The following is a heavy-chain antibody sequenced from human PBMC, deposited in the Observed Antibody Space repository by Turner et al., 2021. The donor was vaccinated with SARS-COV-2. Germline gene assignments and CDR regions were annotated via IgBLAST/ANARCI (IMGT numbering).Heavy chain of an antibody. V-gene: IGHV4-39*01. Sequence: QLQLQDSGPGLVKPSETLSLTCTVSGGSISSVSYYWGWIRQPPGKGLEWIGNVYYSGTTYYNPSLKSRVTISVDTSKNQFSLKLTSVTAADTAVYYCARRLLSPLGGMDVWGQGTTVTVSS. J-gene: IGHJ6*02. CDR2: VYYSGTT. D-gene: IGHD3-10*01. CDR1: GGSISSVSYY. CDR3: ARRLLSPLGGMDV.